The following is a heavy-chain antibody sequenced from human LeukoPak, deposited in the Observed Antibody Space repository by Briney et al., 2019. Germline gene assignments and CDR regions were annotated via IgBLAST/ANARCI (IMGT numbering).Heavy chain of an antibody. J-gene: IGHJ4*02. CDR2: ISTSSTTI. CDR3: ARGALTATDY. Sequence: GGSLRLSCAASGFTFSSYSMNWVRQAPGKGLEWVSYISTSSTTIYYADSVKGRFTISRDNAKNSLYLQMNSLRAEDAAVYYCARGALTATDYWGQGTLVTVSS. D-gene: IGHD5-18*01. V-gene: IGHV3-48*01. CDR1: GFTFSSYS.